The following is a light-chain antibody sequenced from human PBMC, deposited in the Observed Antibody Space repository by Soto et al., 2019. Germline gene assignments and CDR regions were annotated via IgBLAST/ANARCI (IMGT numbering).Light chain of an antibody. Sequence: DIVLTQTPLSSPVTLGESASISCRSSQSLVYSDGNTYLGWLPQRPGQPPRLLIYQISNRFSGVPDRFSSSGAGTHFTLTISRVEAEDDGVYSCMQSTQFPRTLDQGTKVDI. J-gene: IGKJ1*01. CDR1: QSLVYSDGNTY. V-gene: IGKV2-24*01. CDR3: MQSTQFPRT. CDR2: QIS.